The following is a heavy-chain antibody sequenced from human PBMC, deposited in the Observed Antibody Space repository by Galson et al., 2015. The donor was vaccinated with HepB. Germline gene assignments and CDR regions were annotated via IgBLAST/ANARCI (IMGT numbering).Heavy chain of an antibody. J-gene: IGHJ5*02. CDR2: ISAYNGNT. V-gene: IGHV1-18*04. Sequence: SVKVSCKASGYTFTSYGISWVRQAPGQGLEWMGWISAYNGNTNYAQKLQGRVTMTTDTSTSTAYMELRSLRSDDTAVYYCARDSDYGDYSNWFDPWGQGTLVTVSS. CDR3: ARDSDYGDYSNWFDP. CDR1: GYTFTSYG. D-gene: IGHD4-17*01.